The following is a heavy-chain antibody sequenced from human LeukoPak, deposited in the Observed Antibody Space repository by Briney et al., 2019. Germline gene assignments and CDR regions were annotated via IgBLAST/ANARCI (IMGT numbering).Heavy chain of an antibody. CDR2: ICPYTGRT. Sequence: ASVNVSRTPSVYTLSSSAASCVPPAPGQRPEWMGWICPYTGRTNNAQKFQSRVTMTSDTSTSTAYMELRSLSSDDTAFYYCGRETDSSGLGVIDYGGRGTLVTVSS. CDR1: VYTLSSSA. CDR3: GRETDSSGLGVIDY. V-gene: IGHV1-18*01. D-gene: IGHD3-22*01. J-gene: IGHJ4*02.